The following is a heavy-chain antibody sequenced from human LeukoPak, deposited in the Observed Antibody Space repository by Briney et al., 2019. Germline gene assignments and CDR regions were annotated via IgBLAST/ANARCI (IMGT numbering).Heavy chain of an antibody. V-gene: IGHV1-3*01. J-gene: IGHJ4*02. CDR1: GYTFTSYA. D-gene: IGHD6-6*01. CDR2: INAGNGNT. Sequence: GASVKVSCKASGYTFTSYAMHWVRQAPGQRLEWMGWINAGNGNTKYSQKFQGRVTMTRDTSTSTVYMELSSLRSEDTAVYYCARGEDSSPRGYFDYWGQGTLVTVSS. CDR3: ARGEDSSPRGYFDY.